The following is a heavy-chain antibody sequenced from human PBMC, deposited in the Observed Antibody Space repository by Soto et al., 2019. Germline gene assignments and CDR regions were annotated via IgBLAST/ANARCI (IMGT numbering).Heavy chain of an antibody. J-gene: IGHJ4*02. CDR2: ISSTTNYI. Sequence: GTLTLSCAASVFTVTRDSMNWVRQAPGKGLEWVSSISSTTNYIYCGDSMKGRFTISRDNAKNSLYLEMNSLRAEDTAVYYCARESEDLTSNFDYWGQGTLVTVSS. CDR3: ARESEDLTSNFDY. V-gene: IGHV3-21*06. CDR1: VFTVTRDS.